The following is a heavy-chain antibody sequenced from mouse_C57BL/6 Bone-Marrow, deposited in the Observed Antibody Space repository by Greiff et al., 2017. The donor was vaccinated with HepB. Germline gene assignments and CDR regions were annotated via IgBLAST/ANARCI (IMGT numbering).Heavy chain of an antibody. V-gene: IGHV14-4*01. CDR3: TTGTVPFDY. J-gene: IGHJ2*01. CDR1: GFNIKDDY. CDR2: IDPENGDT. Sequence: EVQLQQSGAELVRPGASVKLSCTASGFNIKDDYMHWVKQRPEQGLEWIGWIDPENGDTEYASKFQGKATITADTSSNTAYLQLSSLTSEDTAVYYCTTGTVPFDYWGQGTNLTVSS. D-gene: IGHD1-1*01.